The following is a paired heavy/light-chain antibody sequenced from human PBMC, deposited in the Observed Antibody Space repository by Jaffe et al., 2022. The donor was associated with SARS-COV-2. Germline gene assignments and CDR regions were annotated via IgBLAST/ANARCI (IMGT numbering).Heavy chain of an antibody. V-gene: IGHV3-64D*06. CDR2: ISHDGGST. CDR3: VKDLKSCSGAICYSGFYYGMDV. D-gene: IGHD2-15*01. J-gene: IGHJ6*02. Sequence: EVQLVESGGGLVQPGGSLRLSCAASGFNFSIYGIHWVRQAPGKGLQYVSAISHDGGSTYYADSVKGRFTISRDNSKNTVYLQMGSLRPEDTALYHCVKDLKSCSGAICYSGFYYGMDVWGQGTTVTVSS. CDR1: GFNFSIYG.
Light chain of an antibody. CDR1: QSLLHNNGFDY. V-gene: IGKV2-28*01. J-gene: IGKJ2*01. Sequence: DIVMTQSPVSLSVTPGEPASISCRSSQSLLHNNGFDYLDWYLQKPGQSPQLLIYLGSNRASGVPDRFSGSGSGTDFTLKISRVEAEDAGVFYCMQTLQTPPYTFGQGTKLEIK. CDR2: LGS. CDR3: MQTLQTPPYT.